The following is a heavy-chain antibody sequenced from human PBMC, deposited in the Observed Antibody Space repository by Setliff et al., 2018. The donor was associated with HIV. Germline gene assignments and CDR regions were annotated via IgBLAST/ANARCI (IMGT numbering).Heavy chain of an antibody. CDR2: ISNTGNT. CDR3: ARHRDGGTYPLDY. D-gene: IGHD1-26*01. Sequence: PSETLSLTCTVSGGSISNHYWSWIRQPPGKGLEWIGYISNTGNTRYNPSLKSRVTISLDTSKNRFSLQLTSVTAADTAVYYCARHRDGGTYPLDYWGQGTLVTVSS. J-gene: IGHJ4*02. CDR1: GGSISNHY. V-gene: IGHV4-59*08.